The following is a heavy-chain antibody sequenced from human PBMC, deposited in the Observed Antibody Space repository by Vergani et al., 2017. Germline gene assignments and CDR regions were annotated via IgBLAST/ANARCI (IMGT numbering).Heavy chain of an antibody. Sequence: EVHLEESGGGLVQPGGSLRLSCAASGFTFSNYWMDWVRQAPGKGLEWVANIKQDGSEKFYVDSVKGRFTISRDNSKNTLYLQMNSLRVEDTAVYYCARAYGRYDWFDYWGQRTLVTVSS. D-gene: IGHD1-20*01. J-gene: IGHJ4*01. CDR2: IKQDGSEK. CDR1: GFTFSNYW. CDR3: ARAYGRYDWFDY. V-gene: IGHV3-7*03.